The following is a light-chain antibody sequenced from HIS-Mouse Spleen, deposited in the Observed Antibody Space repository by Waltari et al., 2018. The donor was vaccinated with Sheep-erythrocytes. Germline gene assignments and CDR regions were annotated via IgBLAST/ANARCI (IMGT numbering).Light chain of an antibody. CDR3: YSTDSSGNGV. Sequence: SYELTQPPPVSVSPGQTASITCSGDKLGDKYAFWYKHKPGQSPVLVIYQDSKRPSGIPERFSGSNSGNTATLTISGTQVEDEADYYCYSTDSSGNGVFGGGTKLSVL. CDR2: QDS. J-gene: IGLJ2*01. CDR1: KLGDKY. V-gene: IGLV3-1*01.